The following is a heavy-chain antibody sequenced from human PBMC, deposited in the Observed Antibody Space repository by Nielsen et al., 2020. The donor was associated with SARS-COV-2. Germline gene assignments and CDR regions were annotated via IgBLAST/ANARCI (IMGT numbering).Heavy chain of an antibody. V-gene: IGHV1-18*01. CDR1: GYTFTSYG. CDR3: ARERSTRWELLGYYYGMDV. Sequence: ASVKVSCKASGYTFTSYGISWVRQAPGQGLEWMGWISAYNGNTNYAQKLQGRVTMTTDTSTSTAYMELRSLRSDDTAVYYCARERSTRWELLGYYYGMDVWGQGTTVTVSS. J-gene: IGHJ6*02. D-gene: IGHD1-26*01. CDR2: ISAYNGNT.